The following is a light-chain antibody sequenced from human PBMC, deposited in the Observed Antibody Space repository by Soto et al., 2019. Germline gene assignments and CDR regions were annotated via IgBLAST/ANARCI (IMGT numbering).Light chain of an antibody. J-gene: IGLJ3*02. Sequence: QSVLTQPPSVSAAPGQKVTISCSGSSSNIGNNYVSWYQQLPGTAPKLLIYENNKRPSGIPDRLSGSKSGTSATLGITGLQAGDEADYYCGTWYSSLSAGVFGGGTKLTVL. CDR2: ENN. V-gene: IGLV1-51*02. CDR1: SSNIGNNY. CDR3: GTWYSSLSAGV.